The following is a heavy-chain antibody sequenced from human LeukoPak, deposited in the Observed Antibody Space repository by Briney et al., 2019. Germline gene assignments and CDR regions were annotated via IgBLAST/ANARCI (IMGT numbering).Heavy chain of an antibody. J-gene: IGHJ4*02. CDR1: GYTLTELS. CDR2: FDPEDGET. D-gene: IGHD5-18*01. CDR3: ATIPSYVDTAMAIFDY. V-gene: IGHV1-24*01. Sequence: ASVEVSCKDSGYTLTELSMHWVRQAPGKGLEWMGGFDPEDGETIYAQKFQGRVTMTEDTSTDTAYMELSSLRSEDTAVYYCATIPSYVDTAMAIFDYWGQGTLVTVSS.